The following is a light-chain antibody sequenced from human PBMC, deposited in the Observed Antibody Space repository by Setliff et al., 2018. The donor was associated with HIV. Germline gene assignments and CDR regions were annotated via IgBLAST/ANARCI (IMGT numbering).Light chain of an antibody. CDR2: DVS. V-gene: IGLV2-11*01. Sequence: QSALTQPRSVSGSPGQSVTISCTGTSGDVGGYNYVSWYQQHPGKAPKLMIYDVSKRPSGVPDRFSGSKSGNTASLTISGLQAEDEADYYCSSYAITNTLPFGTGTKGTVL. CDR3: SSYAITNTLP. CDR1: SGDVGGYNY. J-gene: IGLJ1*01.